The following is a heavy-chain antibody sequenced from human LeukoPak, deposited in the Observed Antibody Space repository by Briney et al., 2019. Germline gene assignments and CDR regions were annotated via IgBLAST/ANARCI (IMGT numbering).Heavy chain of an antibody. CDR3: AREDYGSGSYNGMDV. V-gene: IGHV7-4-1*02. J-gene: IGHJ6*02. D-gene: IGHD3-10*01. Sequence: ASVKVSCKASGYTFTSYAMNWVRQAPGQGLEWMGWINTNTGNPTYAQGFTGRFVFSLDTSVSTAYLQISSLKAEDTAVYYCAREDYGSGSYNGMDVWGQGTTVTVSS. CDR1: GYTFTSYA. CDR2: INTNTGNP.